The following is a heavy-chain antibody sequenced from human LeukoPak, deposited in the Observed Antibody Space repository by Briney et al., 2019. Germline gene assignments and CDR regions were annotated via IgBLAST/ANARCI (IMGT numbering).Heavy chain of an antibody. Sequence: GGSLRLSCAASGFTFNTYAIYWVRQVPGKGLEWVSGICGSGGCTYYADSVKGRFTISRDNSKNTVYLQMNSLTADDTAIYYCAKTTVGYSSGRYPGWPADCWGQGTLVTVSS. CDR2: ICGSGGCT. J-gene: IGHJ4*02. CDR3: AKTTVGYSSGRYPGWPADC. D-gene: IGHD6-19*01. V-gene: IGHV3-23*01. CDR1: GFTFNTYA.